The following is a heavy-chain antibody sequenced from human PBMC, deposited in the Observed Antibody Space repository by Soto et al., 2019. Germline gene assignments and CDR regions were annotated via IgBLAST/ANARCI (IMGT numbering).Heavy chain of an antibody. D-gene: IGHD5-18*01. CDR3: ARGKDQRNTQTYSYFDS. CDR1: GFTLSGYW. CDR2: VNSDGSMT. Sequence: EVQLVESGGGLVQPGGSVRLSCAASGFTLSGYWMHWVRQVPGKGLVWVSRVNSDGSMTAYADSVKGRFTISRDNAKNTLYLQMNRLKADDTAVYYWARGKDQRNTQTYSYFDSWGQGTQVAVSS. J-gene: IGHJ4*02. V-gene: IGHV3-74*01.